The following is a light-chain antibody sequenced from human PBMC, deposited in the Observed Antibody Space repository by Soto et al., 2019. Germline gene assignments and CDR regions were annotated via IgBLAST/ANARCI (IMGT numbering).Light chain of an antibody. CDR3: QQYKSYST. CDR2: KAS. CDR1: QTINSW. Sequence: DMQMTQSPSSLSASVGDRVTLTCRASQTINSWLAWYQQKPGKAPKLLIYKASSLESGVPSRFSGSGSETEFTLTISSLQPDDFATYYCQQYKSYSTFGQGTKVDIK. V-gene: IGKV1-5*03. J-gene: IGKJ1*01.